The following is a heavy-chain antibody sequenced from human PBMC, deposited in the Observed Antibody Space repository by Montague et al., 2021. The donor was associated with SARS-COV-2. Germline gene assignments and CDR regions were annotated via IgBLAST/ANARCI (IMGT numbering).Heavy chain of an antibody. V-gene: IGHV6-1*01. Sequence: CAISGDSVSHNRVAWSWIRQAPPRGLEWLGRTYYRSKCYSDYAPSVRGRLTVNPDASKNEFSLELNYVTPEYTAVYYCVRYSGWFYFDFWGKGTLVTVSS. D-gene: IGHD6-19*01. CDR3: VRYSGWFYFDF. CDR1: GDSVSHNRVA. CDR2: TYYRSKCYS. J-gene: IGHJ4*02.